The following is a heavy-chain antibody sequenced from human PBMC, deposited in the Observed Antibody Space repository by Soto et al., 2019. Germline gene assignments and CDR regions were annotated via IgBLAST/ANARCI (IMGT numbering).Heavy chain of an antibody. Sequence: QIPLVQSGTEVREPGASVKVSCQASGYTFTSYGIIWVRQAPGQGLELMGWISGYNNNKNYAQKYQARVTMTTDTSTRIAYMELRSLRSDDTAVYYCARVGAIAPAEGDYWGQGTLVTVSS. CDR2: ISGYNNNK. CDR3: ARVGAIAPAEGDY. V-gene: IGHV1-18*01. J-gene: IGHJ4*02. D-gene: IGHD6-13*01. CDR1: GYTFTSYG.